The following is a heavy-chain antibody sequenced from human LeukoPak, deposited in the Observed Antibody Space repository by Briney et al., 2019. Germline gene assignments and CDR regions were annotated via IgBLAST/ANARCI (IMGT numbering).Heavy chain of an antibody. V-gene: IGHV3-21*01. CDR2: ISSSSSYI. D-gene: IGHD5-18*01. CDR1: GFTLSSYS. J-gene: IGHJ4*02. CDR3: ARDEFNWVYSYGFDY. Sequence: PGGSLRLSCAASGFTLSSYSMKWVRQAPGKGLEWVSSISSSSSYIYYADSVKGRFTISRHNDKHSLYLQMNSLRGEDTAVYYCARDEFNWVYSYGFDYWGRGTRVSVSS.